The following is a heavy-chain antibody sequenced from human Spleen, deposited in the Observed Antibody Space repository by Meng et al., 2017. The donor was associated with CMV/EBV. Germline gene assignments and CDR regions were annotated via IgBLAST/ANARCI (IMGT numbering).Heavy chain of an antibody. CDR2: INPNSGGT. V-gene: IGHV1-2*02. J-gene: IGHJ6*02. Sequence: ASVKVSCKASGYNFTGYYIHWVRQAPGQGLEWMGWINPNSGGTNYAQKFQGRVTMTRDTSISTAYMELSRLRSEDTAVYYCARGLGVPAASVMVYYYYYGMDVWGQGTTVTVSS. CDR3: ARGLGVPAASVMVYYYYYGMDV. D-gene: IGHD2-2*01. CDR1: GYNFTGYY.